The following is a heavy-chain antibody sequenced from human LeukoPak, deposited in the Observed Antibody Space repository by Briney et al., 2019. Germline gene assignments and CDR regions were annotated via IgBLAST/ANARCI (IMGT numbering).Heavy chain of an antibody. CDR2: ISYDGSNK. CDR3: ARIYFDY. J-gene: IGHJ4*02. V-gene: IGHV3-30-3*01. Sequence: GGSLRLSCAASGFTFSSYAMHWVRQAPGKGLEWVAVISYDGSNKYYADSVKGRFTISRDNSKNTLYLQMNSLRAEDTAVYYCARIYFDYWGQGTLVTVSS. CDR1: GFTFSSYA.